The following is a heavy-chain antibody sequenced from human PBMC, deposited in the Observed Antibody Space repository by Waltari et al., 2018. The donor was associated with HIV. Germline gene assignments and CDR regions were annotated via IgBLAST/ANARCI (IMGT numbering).Heavy chain of an antibody. J-gene: IGHJ6*02. CDR2: ISGSGSST. D-gene: IGHD6-6*01. Sequence: EVQLLESGGGLVQPGGSLRPSCAASGFTFSTNALSWVRQAPGKGLEWVSSISGSGSSTYYADSIEGRFTISRDNSKNTLYLQMNSLRAEDTAAYYCAKVPQYISSSIYYYGMDVWGQGTTVTVSS. CDR1: GFTFSTNA. CDR3: AKVPQYISSSIYYYGMDV. V-gene: IGHV3-23*01.